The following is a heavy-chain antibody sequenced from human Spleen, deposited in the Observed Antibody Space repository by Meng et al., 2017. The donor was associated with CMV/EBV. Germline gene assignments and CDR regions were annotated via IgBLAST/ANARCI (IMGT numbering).Heavy chain of an antibody. CDR2: IYSGGST. Sequence: GESLKISCAASGFTVSSNYMSWVRQAPGKGLEWVSVIYSGGSTYYADSVKGRFTISRDNSKNTLYLHMNSLRAEDTAVYYCARSMIMYNWNDLDAWGQGTLVTVSS. CDR1: GFTVSSNY. D-gene: IGHD1-1*01. J-gene: IGHJ4*02. CDR3: ARSMIMYNWNDLDA. V-gene: IGHV3-53*01.